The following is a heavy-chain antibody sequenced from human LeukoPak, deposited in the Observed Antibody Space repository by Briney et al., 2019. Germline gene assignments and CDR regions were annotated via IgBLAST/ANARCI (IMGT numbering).Heavy chain of an antibody. CDR1: GFTFSSYS. V-gene: IGHV3-21*01. J-gene: IGHJ4*02. D-gene: IGHD3-9*01. CDR3: ANNEGRLTDY. CDR2: ISSSSSYI. Sequence: GGSLRLSCAASGFTFSSYSMNWVRQAPGKGLEWVSSISSSSSYIYYADSVKGRFTISRDNAKNSLYLQMNSVRAEDTAVYYCANNEGRLTDYWGQGTLVTVSS.